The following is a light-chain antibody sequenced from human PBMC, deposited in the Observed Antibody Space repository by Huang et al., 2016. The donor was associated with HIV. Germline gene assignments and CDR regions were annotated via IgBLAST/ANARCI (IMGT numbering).Light chain of an antibody. CDR3: QQLNSYPEGFT. CDR2: AAS. V-gene: IGKV1-9*01. CDR1: QGISSY. J-gene: IGKJ3*01. Sequence: IQLTQSPSSLSASVGDRVTITCRASQGISSYLAWYQQTPGKAPKLLIYAASTLQSGVASRFSGSGSGTDFTLTISSLQPEDFATYYCQQLNSYPEGFTFGPGTKVDIE.